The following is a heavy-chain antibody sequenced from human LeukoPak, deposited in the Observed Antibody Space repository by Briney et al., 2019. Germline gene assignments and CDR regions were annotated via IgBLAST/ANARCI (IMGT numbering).Heavy chain of an antibody. CDR1: GFTFTNYW. D-gene: IGHD6-13*01. CDR2: IKQDGNEK. CDR3: ARGGTSGYSSSLHFWGGNYYFDY. V-gene: IGHV3-7*01. Sequence: GGSLRLSCAASGFTFTNYWMSWVRQAPGTGLEWVANIKQDGNEKYYVDSVRGRFTITRDNAKNPLYLQMNSLRAEDTAVYYCARGGTSGYSSSLHFWGGNYYFDYWGQGTLVTVSS. J-gene: IGHJ4*02.